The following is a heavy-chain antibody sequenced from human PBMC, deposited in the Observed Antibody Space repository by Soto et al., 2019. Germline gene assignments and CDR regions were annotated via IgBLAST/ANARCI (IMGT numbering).Heavy chain of an antibody. CDR2: ISDRGHI. CDR3: ARGRHWFGP. CDR1: GISITSSY. J-gene: IGHJ5*02. Sequence: QVQLQESGPGLVKPSETLSLTCTVSGISITSSYWNWFRQSPGKGLEWIGQISDRGHINYNPPREGRVNISTATSKNQVSLRLTAVNAADTAVYFCARGRHWFGPWGQGTLVTVPP. V-gene: IGHV4-59*01.